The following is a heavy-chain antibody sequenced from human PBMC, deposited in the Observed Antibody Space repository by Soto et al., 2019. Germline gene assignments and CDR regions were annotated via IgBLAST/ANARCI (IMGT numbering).Heavy chain of an antibody. CDR2: INTDGSST. V-gene: IGHV3-74*01. D-gene: IGHD3-9*01. Sequence: EVQLVESGGGLVQPGGSLRLSCADSGFSFSSYWMHWVRQGPGKGLVWVARINTDGSSTNYADSVKGRFTISRDNAKNTLYLQMNSLRAEDTDFYYCARSPGGYYIDWGQGTMVTVSS. CDR1: GFSFSSYW. CDR3: ARSPGGYYID. J-gene: IGHJ3*01.